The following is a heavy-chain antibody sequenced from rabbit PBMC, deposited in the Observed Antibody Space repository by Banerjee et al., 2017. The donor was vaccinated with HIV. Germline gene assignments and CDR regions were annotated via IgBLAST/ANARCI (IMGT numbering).Heavy chain of an antibody. Sequence: QSLEESGGDLVKPGASLTLTCTASGFTFSNYYMCWVRQAPGKGLEWGACIYADNGANTYYANWAKGRFTISKTSSTTVTLQMTSLTAADTATYFCARWATYAGAIVSTDYFNLWGPGTLVTVS. CDR1: GFTFSNYY. CDR2: IYADNGANT. D-gene: IGHD4-2*01. CDR3: ARWATYAGAIVSTDYFNL. V-gene: IGHV1S40*01. J-gene: IGHJ4*01.